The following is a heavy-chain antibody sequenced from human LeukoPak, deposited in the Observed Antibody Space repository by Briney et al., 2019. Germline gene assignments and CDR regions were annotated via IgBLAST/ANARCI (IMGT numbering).Heavy chain of an antibody. J-gene: IGHJ3*02. CDR3: ARDRVDTAMEGACDI. D-gene: IGHD5-18*01. V-gene: IGHV4-34*01. Sequence: SETLSLTCAVHGGSFSGYYWSWIRQPPGKGLEWIGEINHSGSTNYNPSLKSRVTISVDTSKNQFSLKLSSATAADTAVYYCARDRVDTAMEGACDIWGQGTMVTVSS. CDR2: INHSGST. CDR1: GGSFSGYY.